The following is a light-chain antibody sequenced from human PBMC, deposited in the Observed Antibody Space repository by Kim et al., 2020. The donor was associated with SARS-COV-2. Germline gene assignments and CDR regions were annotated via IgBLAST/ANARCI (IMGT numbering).Light chain of an antibody. CDR3: QQLNSYPRYT. Sequence: DIQLTQSPSFLSASVGDRVTITCRASQGISSYLAWYQQKPGEAPKLLIYAASTLQSGVPSRFSGSGSGTEFTLTISSLQPEDFATYYCQQLNSYPRYTFGQGTKLEI. CDR2: AAS. J-gene: IGKJ2*01. V-gene: IGKV1-9*01. CDR1: QGISSY.